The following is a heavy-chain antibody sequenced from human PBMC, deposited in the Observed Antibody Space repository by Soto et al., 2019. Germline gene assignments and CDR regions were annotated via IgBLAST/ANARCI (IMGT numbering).Heavy chain of an antibody. Sequence: QVQLQESGPGLVKPSQTLSLTCTVSGGSISSGDYYWSWIRQPPGKGLEWIGYIYYSGSTYYNPSLHSRVTISVDTSKNQCSLKLSSVTAADTAVYYCARDPIVLVPAAISFYYYGMDVWGQGTTVTVSS. CDR2: IYYSGST. D-gene: IGHD2-2*01. CDR3: ARDPIVLVPAAISFYYYGMDV. J-gene: IGHJ6*02. CDR1: GGSISSGDYY. V-gene: IGHV4-30-4*01.